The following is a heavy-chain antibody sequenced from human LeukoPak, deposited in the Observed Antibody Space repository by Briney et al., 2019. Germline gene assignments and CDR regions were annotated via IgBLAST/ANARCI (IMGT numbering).Heavy chain of an antibody. V-gene: IGHV4-4*07. D-gene: IGHD2-2*02. CDR1: GDSISYYY. Sequence: PSETLSLTCRVSGDSISYYYWTWIRQPAGKGLERIGRIYSEGDTNYNPSLNSRVTMSIDTATSQFSLNLSSVTAADTAIYYYARVYNPGPAYRSGTSSYRLGAWSNSWGQGTLVTVSS. CDR2: IYSEGDT. J-gene: IGHJ4*02. CDR3: ARVYNPGPAYRSGTSSYRLGAWSNS.